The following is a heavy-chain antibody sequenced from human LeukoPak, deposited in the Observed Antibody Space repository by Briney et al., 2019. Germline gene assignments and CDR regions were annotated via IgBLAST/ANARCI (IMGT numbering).Heavy chain of an antibody. V-gene: IGHV3-23*01. D-gene: IGHD3-10*01. CDR1: GFTFSSYA. Sequence: PGGSLRLSCAASGFTFSSYAMGWVRQAPGKGLEWVSAISGSGGSTYYADSVKGRFTISRDNSKNTLYLQMNSLRAEDTAVYYCAKGGVLLWFGGNDYWGQGTLVTVSS. CDR2: ISGSGGST. J-gene: IGHJ4*02. CDR3: AKGGVLLWFGGNDY.